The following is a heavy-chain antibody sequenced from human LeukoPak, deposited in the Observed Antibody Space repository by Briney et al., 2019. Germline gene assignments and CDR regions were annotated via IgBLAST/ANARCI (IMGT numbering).Heavy chain of an antibody. CDR1: GYTFTNYA. Sequence: ASVKVSCKASGYTFTNYAVNWVRQAPGQGLEWMGWINTNTGNPTYAQGFTGRFVFSLDTSVSTAYLQISSLKAEDTAVYYCARGIAVATTWFDYWGQGTLVTVSS. D-gene: IGHD6-19*01. J-gene: IGHJ4*02. V-gene: IGHV7-4-1*02. CDR2: INTNTGNP. CDR3: ARGIAVATTWFDY.